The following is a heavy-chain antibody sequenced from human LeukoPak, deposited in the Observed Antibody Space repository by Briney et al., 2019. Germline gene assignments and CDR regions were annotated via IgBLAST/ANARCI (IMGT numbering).Heavy chain of an antibody. J-gene: IGHJ4*02. Sequence: GGSLRLSCAASGFTFSSYAMSWVRQAPGKGLEWVSAISGGGGSTYYADSVKGRFTISRDNSKNTLYLQMNSLRAEDTAVYYCAKGRRDWRYYFDYWGQGTLVTVSS. CDR1: GFTFSSYA. D-gene: IGHD3-3*01. V-gene: IGHV3-23*01. CDR2: ISGGGGST. CDR3: AKGRRDWRYYFDY.